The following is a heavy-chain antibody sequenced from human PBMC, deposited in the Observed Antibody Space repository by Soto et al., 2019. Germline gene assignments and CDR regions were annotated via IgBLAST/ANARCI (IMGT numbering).Heavy chain of an antibody. CDR3: ARDYPDHYDSSGYYSGGWFDP. CDR1: GGTFSSYA. V-gene: IGHV1-69*06. CDR2: IIRIFGTA. D-gene: IGHD3-22*01. J-gene: IGHJ5*02. Sequence: QVQLVQSGAEVKKPGSSVKVSCKASGGTFSSYAISWVRQAPGQGLEWMGGIIRIFGTANYAQKFQGRVTITADKSTSTAYMELSSLRSEDTAVYYCARDYPDHYDSSGYYSGGWFDPWGQGTLVTVSS.